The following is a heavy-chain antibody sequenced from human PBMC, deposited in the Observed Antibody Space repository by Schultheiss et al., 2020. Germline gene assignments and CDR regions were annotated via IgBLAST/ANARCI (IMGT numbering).Heavy chain of an antibody. CDR1: GFTFSSYA. V-gene: IGHV3-30*04. J-gene: IGHJ5*02. D-gene: IGHD3-16*01. CDR3: ANYGNGNWFDP. Sequence: GGSLRLSCAASGFTFSSYAMHWVRQAPGKGLEWVAVISYDGSNKYYADSVKGRFTISRDNSKNTLYLQMNSLRAEDTAVYYCANYGNGNWFDPWGQGTLVTVSS. CDR2: ISYDGSNK.